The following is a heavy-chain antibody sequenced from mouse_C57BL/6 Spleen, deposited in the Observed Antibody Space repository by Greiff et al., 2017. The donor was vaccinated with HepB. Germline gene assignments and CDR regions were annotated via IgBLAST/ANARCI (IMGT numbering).Heavy chain of an antibody. J-gene: IGHJ2*01. CDR2: IRSKSNNYAT. CDR1: GFSFNTYA. D-gene: IGHD2-12*01. V-gene: IGHV10-1*01. Sequence: EVQLVESGGGLVQPKGSLKLSCAASGFSFNTYAMNWVRQAPGKGLEWVARIRSKSNNYATYYADSVKDRFTISRDDSESMLYLQMNNLKTEDTAMYYCVRHDHYINYFDYWGQGTTLTVSS. CDR3: VRHDHYINYFDY.